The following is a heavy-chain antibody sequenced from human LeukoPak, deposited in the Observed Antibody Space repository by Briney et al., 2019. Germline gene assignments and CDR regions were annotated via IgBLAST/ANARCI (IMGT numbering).Heavy chain of an antibody. Sequence: SETLSLTCAVYGGSFSGYYWSWIPQPPGKGLEWIGEINHSGSTNYNPSLKSRVTISVDASKNQFSLKLSSVAAADTAVYYCAAYCGGDCFSFDYWGQGTLVTVSS. V-gene: IGHV4-34*01. D-gene: IGHD2-21*02. CDR1: GGSFSGYY. J-gene: IGHJ4*02. CDR2: INHSGST. CDR3: AAYCGGDCFSFDY.